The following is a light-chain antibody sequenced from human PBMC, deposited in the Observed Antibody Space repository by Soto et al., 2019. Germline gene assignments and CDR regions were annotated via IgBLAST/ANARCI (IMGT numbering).Light chain of an antibody. CDR1: SSDVGSYNL. CDR2: DVS. J-gene: IGLJ2*01. Sequence: QSVLTQPASLSGSTGQSITISCTGTSSDVGSYNLVSWYQQHPGKAPKLMIYDVSKRPSGVSNRFSGSKSGNTASLTISGLQAEDEADYYCCSYAGSSLFGGGTKLTVL. CDR3: CSYAGSSL. V-gene: IGLV2-23*02.